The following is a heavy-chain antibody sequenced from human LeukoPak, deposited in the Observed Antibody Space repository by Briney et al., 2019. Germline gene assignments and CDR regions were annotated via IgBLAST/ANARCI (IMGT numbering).Heavy chain of an antibody. CDR3: ARGTLYSGWSYYLDY. Sequence: SETLSLTCAVYGGSFSGYYWSWIRQPPGKGLEWIGEINHSGSTNYNPALKSRVTISVDTSKNQFSLKLSSVTAADTAVYYCARGTLYSGWSYYLDYWGQGTLVTVSS. CDR1: GGSFSGYY. J-gene: IGHJ4*02. D-gene: IGHD6-13*01. CDR2: INHSGST. V-gene: IGHV4-34*01.